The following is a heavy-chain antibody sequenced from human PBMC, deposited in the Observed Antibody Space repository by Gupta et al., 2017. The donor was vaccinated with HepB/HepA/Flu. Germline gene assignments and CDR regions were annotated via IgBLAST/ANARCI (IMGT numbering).Heavy chain of an antibody. D-gene: IGHD2-2*01. CDR1: GFTFSSYS. CDR2: ISSSSSYI. Sequence: EVQLVESGGGLVKPGGSLRLSCAASGFTFSSYSMNWVRQAPGKGLEWVSAISSSSSYIYYADSVKGRVTISRDNAKNSLYLKMNSLRAEETAVYYGAGYCSSTSGYDYYYYGMDVWGQGTTVTVSS. CDR3: AGYCSSTSGYDYYYYGMDV. J-gene: IGHJ6*02. V-gene: IGHV3-21*01.